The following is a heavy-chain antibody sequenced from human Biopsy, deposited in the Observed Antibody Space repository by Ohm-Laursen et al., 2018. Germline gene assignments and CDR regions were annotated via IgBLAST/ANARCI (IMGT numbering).Heavy chain of an antibody. CDR1: GGSINSGGYF. CDR3: TGMRTVGGVIGGYYFDS. CDR2: IYDSGDT. J-gene: IGHJ4*02. D-gene: IGHD3-16*02. V-gene: IGHV4-31*01. Sequence: SDTLSLTCSVSGGSINSGGYFWGWVRQSPGKGLEWIGYIYDSGDTYYNPSLMSLVSISADTSKNQVSLRLNSVTAADTAVYYCTGMRTVGGVIGGYYFDSWGQGILVTVSS.